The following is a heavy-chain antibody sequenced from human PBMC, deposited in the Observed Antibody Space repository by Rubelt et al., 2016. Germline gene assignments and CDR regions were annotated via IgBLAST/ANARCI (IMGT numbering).Heavy chain of an antibody. Sequence: LQLQESGPGLVKPSETLSLICTVSGGSISSNNYYWGWIRQPPGKGLEWVSVIHSGGSTHYADSVKGRFTISRDNSKNTLYLQMNSLRVEDTAVYYCVRDWSFFDTIETEYWGQGTLVTVSS. D-gene: IGHD3-3*01. V-gene: IGHV3-66*01. CDR2: IHSGGST. J-gene: IGHJ4*02. CDR1: GGSISSNNYY. CDR3: VRDWSFFDTIETEY.